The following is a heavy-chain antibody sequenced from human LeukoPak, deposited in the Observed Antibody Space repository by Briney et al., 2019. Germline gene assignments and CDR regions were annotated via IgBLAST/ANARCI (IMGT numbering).Heavy chain of an antibody. V-gene: IGHV1-46*03. CDR2: INPSGGNT. Sequence: GASVKVSCKASGYTFTSYYMHWVRQAPGQGLEWMGIINPSGGNTSYAQKFQGRDTMTRDTSTSTVYMELSSLRSEDTAVYYCARDHYHGSGSYPGGLEYYYYGMDVWGQGTTVTVSS. CDR1: GYTFTSYY. CDR3: ARDHYHGSGSYPGGLEYYYYGMDV. D-gene: IGHD3-10*01. J-gene: IGHJ6*02.